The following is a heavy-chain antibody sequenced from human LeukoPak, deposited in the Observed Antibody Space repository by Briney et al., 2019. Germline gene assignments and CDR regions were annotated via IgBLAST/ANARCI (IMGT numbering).Heavy chain of an antibody. CDR2: IIPIFGTA. D-gene: IGHD6-19*01. Sequence: SVKVSCKASGYTFTSYAISWVRQAPGQGLEWMGGIIPIFGTANYAQKFQGRVTITADKSTSTAYMELSSLRSEDTAVYYCARGVSSGAGFYYFDYWGQGTLVTVSP. V-gene: IGHV1-69*06. J-gene: IGHJ4*02. CDR1: GYTFTSYA. CDR3: ARGVSSGAGFYYFDY.